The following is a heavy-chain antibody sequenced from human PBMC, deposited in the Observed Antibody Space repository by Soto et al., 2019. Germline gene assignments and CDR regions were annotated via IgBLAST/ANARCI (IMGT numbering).Heavy chain of an antibody. CDR2: IYYSGST. J-gene: IGHJ6*02. D-gene: IGHD3-9*01. V-gene: IGHV4-39*01. Sequence: SETLSLTCTVSGGSISSSSYYWGWIRQPPGKGLEWIGSIYYSGSTYYNPSLKSRVTISVDTSKDQFSLKLSSVTAADTAVYYCARHTHYDILTGTYGMDVWGQGTTVTVSS. CDR1: GGSISSSSYY. CDR3: ARHTHYDILTGTYGMDV.